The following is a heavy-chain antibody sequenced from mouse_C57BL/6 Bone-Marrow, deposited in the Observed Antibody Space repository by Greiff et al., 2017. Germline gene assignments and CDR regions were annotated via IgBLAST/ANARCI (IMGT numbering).Heavy chain of an antibody. V-gene: IGHV1-74*01. CDR3: AIIIITTVVDWYFDV. CDR1: GYTFTSYW. J-gene: IGHJ1*03. Sequence: QVQLQQPGAELVKPGASVKVSCKASGYTFTSYWMHWVKQRPGQGLEWIGRIHPSDSDTNYNQKFKGKATLTVDKSSSTAYMQLSSLTSADSAVYYCAIIIITTVVDWYFDVWGTGTTVTVSS. D-gene: IGHD1-1*01. CDR2: IHPSDSDT.